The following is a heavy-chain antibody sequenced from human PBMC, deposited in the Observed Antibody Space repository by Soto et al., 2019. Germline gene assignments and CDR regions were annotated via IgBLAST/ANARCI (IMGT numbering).Heavy chain of an antibody. D-gene: IGHD2-2*01. Sequence: PGGSLRLSCAASGFTFSSYAMSWVRQAPGKGLEWVSAISGSGGSTYYADSVKGRFTISRDNSKNTLYLQMNSLRAEDTAVYYCAKGINVVVPAALLPDYYYYGMDVWGQGTTVTVSS. CDR2: ISGSGGST. V-gene: IGHV3-23*01. J-gene: IGHJ6*02. CDR1: GFTFSSYA. CDR3: AKGINVVVPAALLPDYYYYGMDV.